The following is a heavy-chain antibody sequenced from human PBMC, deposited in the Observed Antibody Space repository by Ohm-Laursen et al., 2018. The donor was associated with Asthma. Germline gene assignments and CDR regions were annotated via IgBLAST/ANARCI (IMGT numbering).Heavy chain of an antibody. D-gene: IGHD1-26*01. Sequence: ASVTVSCTASGYTFTSYYMHWVRQAPGHGLEWMGIINPSGGSTSYAQKFQGRVTMTRDTSTSTVYMELSSLRSEDTAVYYCAGGDSGSYYGGKYYFDYWGQGTLVTVSS. J-gene: IGHJ4*02. CDR3: AGGDSGSYYGGKYYFDY. CDR1: GYTFTSYY. CDR2: INPSGGST. V-gene: IGHV1-46*01.